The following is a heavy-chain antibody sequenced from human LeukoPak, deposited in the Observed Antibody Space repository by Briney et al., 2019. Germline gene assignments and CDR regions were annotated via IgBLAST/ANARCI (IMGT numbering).Heavy chain of an antibody. CDR2: LSSSGTNI. Sequence: PGGSLRLSCAASGFPFWDFYMSWIRQAPGKGRVWVSYLSSSGTNIYYADSVKGRFTISRDNAKNSLYLQMNNLQAEDTAVYYCTRDRWGKYYFDYWGQGTLVTVSS. V-gene: IGHV3-11*01. CDR3: TRDRWGKYYFDY. J-gene: IGHJ4*02. CDR1: GFPFWDFY. D-gene: IGHD7-27*01.